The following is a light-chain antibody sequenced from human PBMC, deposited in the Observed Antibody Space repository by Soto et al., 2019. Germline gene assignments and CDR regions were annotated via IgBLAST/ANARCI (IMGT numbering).Light chain of an antibody. V-gene: IGLV1-40*01. Sequence: VLTQPPSVSGAPGQRVTISCTGSSSNIGAGYDVHWYQQLPGTAPKLLIYGNSNRPSGVPDRFSGSKSGTSASLAITGLQAEDEADYYCQSYDSSLSALYVFGTGTKVTAL. J-gene: IGLJ1*01. CDR3: QSYDSSLSALYV. CDR1: SSNIGAGYD. CDR2: GNS.